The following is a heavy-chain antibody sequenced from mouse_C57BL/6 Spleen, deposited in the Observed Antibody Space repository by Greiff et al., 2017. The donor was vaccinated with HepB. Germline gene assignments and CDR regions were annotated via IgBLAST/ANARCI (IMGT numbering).Heavy chain of an antibody. J-gene: IGHJ2*01. D-gene: IGHD2-14*01. V-gene: IGHV5-17*01. Sequence: VQLKESGGGLVKPGGSLKLSCAASGFTFSDYGMHWVRQAPEKGLEWVAYISSGSSTIYYADTVKGRFTISRDNAKNTLFLQMTSLRSEDTAMYYCARLYAAENYWGQGTTLTVSS. CDR3: ARLYAAENY. CDR2: ISSGSSTI. CDR1: GFTFSDYG.